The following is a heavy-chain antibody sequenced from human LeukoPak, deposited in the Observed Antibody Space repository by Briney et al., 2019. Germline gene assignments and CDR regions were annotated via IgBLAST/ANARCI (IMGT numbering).Heavy chain of an antibody. CDR1: GGSISSYY. CDR2: IYYSGST. J-gene: IGHJ4*02. CDR3: ASGGYCSGGSCYPYAIDY. Sequence: PSETLSPTCTVSGGSISSYYWSWIRQPPGKGLEWIGYIYYSGSTNYNPSLKSRVTISVDTSKNQFSLKLSSVTAADTAVYYCASGGYCSGGSCYPYAIDYWGQGTLVTVSS. V-gene: IGHV4-59*01. D-gene: IGHD2-15*01.